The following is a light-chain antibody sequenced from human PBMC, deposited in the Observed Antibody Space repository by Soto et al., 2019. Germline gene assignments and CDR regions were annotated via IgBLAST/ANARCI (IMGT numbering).Light chain of an antibody. CDR1: QSVGTF. J-gene: IGKJ1*01. CDR3: QQCYNWPQWT. Sequence: EIVMTQSPATLSVSPGETATLSCRASQSVGTFFAWYQQKPGQAPRLLIYDASNRATGIPARFSGSGSGTDFTLTISSLEPEDFAVYYCQQCYNWPQWTFGQGTKVDIK. CDR2: DAS. V-gene: IGKV3-11*01.